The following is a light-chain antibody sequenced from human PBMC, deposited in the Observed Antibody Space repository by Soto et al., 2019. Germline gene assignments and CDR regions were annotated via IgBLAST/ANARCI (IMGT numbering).Light chain of an antibody. CDR3: QTWDTGSHVV. Sequence: QLVLTQSPSASASLGASVKLSCTLSSGHSDHAIAWHQQQAEKAPRYLMKLNNDGSHTKGDGIPDRFSGSSSGAERYLIISGLQSEDEADYYCQTWDTGSHVVFGGGTQLTVL. V-gene: IGLV4-69*01. J-gene: IGLJ2*01. CDR1: SGHSDHA. CDR2: LNNDGSH.